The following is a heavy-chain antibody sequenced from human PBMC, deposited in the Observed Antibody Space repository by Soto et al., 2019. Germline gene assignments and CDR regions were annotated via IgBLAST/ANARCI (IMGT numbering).Heavy chain of an antibody. CDR3: ATVTIYCYGMDV. CDR2: IYYSGST. J-gene: IGHJ6*02. V-gene: IGHV4-61*01. Sequence: QVQLQESGPGLVKPSETLSLTCTVSGGSVSSGSYDWSWIRQPPGKGLEWIGYIYYSGSTNYNPSLKSRVTISVDTSKNQFYLKLSSVTAADTAVYYCATVTIYCYGMDVWGQGTTVTVSS. D-gene: IGHD4-17*01. CDR1: GGSVSSGSYD.